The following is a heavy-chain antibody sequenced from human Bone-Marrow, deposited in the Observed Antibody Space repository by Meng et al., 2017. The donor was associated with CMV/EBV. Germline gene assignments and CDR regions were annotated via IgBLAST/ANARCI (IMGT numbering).Heavy chain of an antibody. V-gene: IGHV3-30*04. CDR2: ISHDGSTK. Sequence: EGSLRLSCAASEFMFSSFAMFWVRQAPGKGLEWVAVISHDGSTKYYADSVKGRFTISRDNAKNSLYLQMNSLRAEDTAVYYCARGSSSWYNYWGQGTLVTVSS. D-gene: IGHD6-13*01. J-gene: IGHJ4*02. CDR3: ARGSSSWYNY. CDR1: EFMFSSFA.